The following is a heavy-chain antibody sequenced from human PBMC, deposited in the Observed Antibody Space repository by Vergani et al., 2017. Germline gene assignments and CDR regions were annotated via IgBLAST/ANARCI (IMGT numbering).Heavy chain of an antibody. CDR2: IRTSENGGTS. CDR1: GFPFHDFG. CDR3: TRGYKYGYD. V-gene: IGHV3-49*04. Sequence: EVKLVKSGGGLVQPGQSLRLACITSGFPFHDFGINWVRQAPGKGLEWISLIRTSENGGTSHYAASVAGRFSISRDDSKSVAYLQMDGLKTDDTATYYCTRGYKYGYDWGQGTLVTVSS. J-gene: IGHJ4*02. D-gene: IGHD5-18*01.